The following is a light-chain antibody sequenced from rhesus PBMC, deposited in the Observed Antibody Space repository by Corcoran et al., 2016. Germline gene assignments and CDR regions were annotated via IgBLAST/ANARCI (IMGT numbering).Light chain of an antibody. Sequence: DIQMTQSPSSLSASVGDKVTITCRASQGIRRWLAWYQQKPGKAPKLLFHKASSLQSGVPSRFSGCGSETAFTLTISSLQPEVFASYYCLQYSCCPYSFVQGAKVEFK. CDR2: KAS. J-gene: IGKJ2*01. CDR3: LQYSCCPYS. V-gene: IGKV1-22*01. CDR1: QGIRRW.